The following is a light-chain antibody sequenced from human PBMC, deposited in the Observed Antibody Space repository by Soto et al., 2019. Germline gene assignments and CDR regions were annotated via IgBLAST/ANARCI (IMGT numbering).Light chain of an antibody. Sequence: ENVLTQSPGTLSLSPGERATLSCRASQNVCSSYLTWHQQKPGQAPRLLIYGASSRATDIPDRFSGSGSGTDFTLTISRLEPEDFAVYYCQQYDSSPVTFGQGTKLEIK. J-gene: IGKJ2*01. CDR2: GAS. V-gene: IGKV3-20*01. CDR1: QNVCSSY. CDR3: QQYDSSPVT.